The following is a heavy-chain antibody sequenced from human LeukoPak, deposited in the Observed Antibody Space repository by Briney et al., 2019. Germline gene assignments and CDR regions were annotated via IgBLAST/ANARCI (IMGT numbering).Heavy chain of an antibody. CDR1: GLIFSTYN. CDR3: ARDKSSGALGY. Sequence: PGGSLRLSCTASGLIFSTYNMNWVRQSPGKGLEWISSVSSSSSYIYYIDSVKGRFTISRDNAKNSLYLQMNSLRAEDTAVYYCARDKSSGALGYWGQGTLVTVSS. CDR2: VSSSSSYI. J-gene: IGHJ4*02. V-gene: IGHV3-21*01. D-gene: IGHD3-22*01.